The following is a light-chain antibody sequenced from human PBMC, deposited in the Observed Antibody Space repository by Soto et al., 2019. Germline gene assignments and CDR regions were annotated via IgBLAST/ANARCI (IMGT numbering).Light chain of an antibody. CDR1: SSDVGAYNY. CDR3: SSYTSSSTPV. V-gene: IGLV2-14*01. CDR2: GVS. Sequence: QSVLTQPASVSGSPGQSITISCTGTSSDVGAYNYVSWYQQHPGKAPKLMIYGVSYRPSGVSNRFSASKSGNTASLTVSGLQAEDEADYYCSSYTSSSTPVFGTGTKLTVL. J-gene: IGLJ1*01.